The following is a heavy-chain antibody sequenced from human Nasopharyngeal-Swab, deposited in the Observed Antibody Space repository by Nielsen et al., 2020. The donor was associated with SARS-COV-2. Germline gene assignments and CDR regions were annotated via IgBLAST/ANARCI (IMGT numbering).Heavy chain of an antibody. V-gene: IGHV1-24*01. D-gene: IGHD2-15*01. CDR3: ATGAVVAATGWFDP. Sequence: SVTVSCKVSGYTLTELSMHWVRQAPGKGLEWMGGFDPEDGETIYAQKFQGRVTMTEDTSTDTAYMELSSLSSEDTAVYYCATGAVVAATGWFDPWGQGTLVTVSS. CDR2: FDPEDGET. J-gene: IGHJ5*02. CDR1: GYTLTELS.